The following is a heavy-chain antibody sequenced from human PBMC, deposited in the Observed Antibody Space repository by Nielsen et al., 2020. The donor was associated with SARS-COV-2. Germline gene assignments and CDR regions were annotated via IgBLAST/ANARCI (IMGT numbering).Heavy chain of an antibody. Sequence: SQTLSLTCAISGDRVSSSSAAWNWIRQSPSRGLEWLGRTYYRSKWYNDYAVSVKSRITINPDTSKNQFSLHLNSVTPEDTAVYYCARARGAYGDYYYYYYTDVWGKGTTVTVSS. J-gene: IGHJ6*03. CDR2: TYYRSKWYN. CDR1: GDRVSSSSAA. D-gene: IGHD4-17*01. V-gene: IGHV6-1*01. CDR3: ARARGAYGDYYYYYYTDV.